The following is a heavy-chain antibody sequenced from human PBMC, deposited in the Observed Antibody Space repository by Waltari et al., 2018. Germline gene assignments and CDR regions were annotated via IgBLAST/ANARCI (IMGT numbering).Heavy chain of an antibody. CDR2: IFHSGSS. D-gene: IGHD6-6*01. V-gene: IGHV4-38-2*02. J-gene: IGHJ6*02. CDR1: GYSISRGDY. CDR3: ARDSSSSDYYYYYGMDV. Sequence: QVQLQESGPGLVKPSETLSPACAVSGYSISRGDYWGWIRQPPGKGLQWIGSIFHSGSSFYNPSLRSRITLSVDTSKNQFSLKLSSVTAADTAVYYCARDSSSSDYYYYYGMDVWGQGTAVTVSS.